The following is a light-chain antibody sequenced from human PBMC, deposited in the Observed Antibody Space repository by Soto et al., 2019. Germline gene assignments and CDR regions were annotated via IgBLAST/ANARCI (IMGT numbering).Light chain of an antibody. J-gene: IGLJ1*01. V-gene: IGLV1-47*01. CDR2: RNN. CDR3: AAWDDSLSGYV. Sequence: QSALTHPPSASGTPGQRVALSCSGSSSNIGSNYVYWYQQLPGTAPKLLIYRNNQRPSGVPDRFSGSKSGTSASLAISGLRSEDEADYYCAAWDDSLSGYVFGTGTKV. CDR1: SSNIGSNY.